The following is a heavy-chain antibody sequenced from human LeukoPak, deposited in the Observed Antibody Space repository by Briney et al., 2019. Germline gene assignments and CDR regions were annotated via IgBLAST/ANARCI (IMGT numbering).Heavy chain of an antibody. J-gene: IGHJ6*02. CDR3: ARAQFYYYGMDV. CDR1: GGSISSYY. D-gene: IGHD5-24*01. V-gene: IGHV4-59*01. CDR2: IYYSGST. Sequence: SETLSLTCTVSGGSISSYYWSWIRQPPGKGLQWIGYIYYSGSTNYNPSLKSRVTISVDTSKNQFSLKLSSVTAADTAVYYCARAQFYYYGMDVWGQGTTVTVSS.